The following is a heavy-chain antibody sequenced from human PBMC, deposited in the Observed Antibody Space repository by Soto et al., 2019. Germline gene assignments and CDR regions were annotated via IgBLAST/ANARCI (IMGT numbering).Heavy chain of an antibody. J-gene: IGHJ5*02. D-gene: IGHD3-3*01. CDR3: ARMLGPRYYDFWSGYHTQGGNWFDP. CDR2: INHSGST. V-gene: IGHV4-34*01. CDR1: GGSFSGYY. Sequence: SETLSLTCAVYGGSFSGYYWSWIRQPPGKGLEWIGEINHSGSTNYNPSLKSRVTISVDTSKNQFSLKLSSVTAADTAVYYCARMLGPRYYDFWSGYHTQGGNWFDPWGQGTLVTVSS.